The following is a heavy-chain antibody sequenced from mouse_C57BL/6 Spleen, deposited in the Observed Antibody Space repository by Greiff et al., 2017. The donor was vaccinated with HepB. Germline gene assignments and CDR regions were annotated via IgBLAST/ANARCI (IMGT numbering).Heavy chain of an antibody. CDR1: GYTFTDYY. CDR2: INPNNGGT. J-gene: IGHJ2*01. D-gene: IGHD4-1*01. Sequence: EVQLQQSGPELVKPGASVKISCKASGYTFTDYYMNWVKQSHGKSLEWIGDINPNNGGTSYNQKFKGKATLTVDKSSSTAYMELRSLTSEDSAVYYCARELGRLFDYWGQGTTLTVSS. V-gene: IGHV1-26*01. CDR3: ARELGRLFDY.